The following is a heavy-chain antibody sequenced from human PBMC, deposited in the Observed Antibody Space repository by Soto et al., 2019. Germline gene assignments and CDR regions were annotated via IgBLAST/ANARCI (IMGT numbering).Heavy chain of an antibody. J-gene: IGHJ4*02. D-gene: IGHD2-15*01. V-gene: IGHV3-23*01. CDR1: GFTFSSYA. Sequence: GGSLRLSCAASGFTFSSYAMVWVRQGPGKGLEWVGVVSIGGSTHYADSVRGRFTISRDNSKNTLSLQMNSLTAEDTAVYFCAKRRGAGGHFDYWGQGALVTVSS. CDR2: VSIGGST. CDR3: AKRRGAGGHFDY.